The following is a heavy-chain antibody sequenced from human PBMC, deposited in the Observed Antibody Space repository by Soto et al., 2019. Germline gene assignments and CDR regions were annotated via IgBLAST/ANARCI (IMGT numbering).Heavy chain of an antibody. V-gene: IGHV1-69*04. CDR1: GGTFSSYT. J-gene: IGHJ4*02. Sequence: SVKVSCKASGGTFSSYTISWVRQAPGQGLEWMGRIIPILGIANYAQKFQGRVTITADKSTSTAYMELSSLRSEDTAVYYCARDYDSSGYLYWGQGTLVTVSS. CDR3: ARDYDSSGYLY. CDR2: IIPILGIA. D-gene: IGHD3-22*01.